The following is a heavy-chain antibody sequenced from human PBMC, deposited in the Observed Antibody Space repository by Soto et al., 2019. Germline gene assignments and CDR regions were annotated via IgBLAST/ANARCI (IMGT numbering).Heavy chain of an antibody. CDR1: GYTFNSYG. V-gene: IGHV1-18*04. D-gene: IGHD1-26*01. CDR3: ARTRSGSYPGPSYFDY. J-gene: IGHJ4*02. Sequence: GASVTVSYKASGYTFNSYGISWVRQAPGQGLEWMGWISAYNGNTNYAQKLQGRVTMTTDTSTSTAYMELRSLRSDDTAVYYCARTRSGSYPGPSYFDYWGQGTLGTVSS. CDR2: ISAYNGNT.